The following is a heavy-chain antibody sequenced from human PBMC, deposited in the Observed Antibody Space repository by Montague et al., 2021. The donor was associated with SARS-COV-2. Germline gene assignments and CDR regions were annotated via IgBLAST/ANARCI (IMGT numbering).Heavy chain of an antibody. CDR3: ARDFDY. V-gene: IGHV4-59*13. CDR1: GGSISSYY. Sequence: SETLSLTCTVSGGSISSYYWSWIWQPPGKGLEWIWYMYYSGSTNYNPSLKSRVTLSVDTSKNQFSLKLSSVTAADTAVYYCARDFDYWGQGTLVTVSS. J-gene: IGHJ4*02. CDR2: MYYSGST.